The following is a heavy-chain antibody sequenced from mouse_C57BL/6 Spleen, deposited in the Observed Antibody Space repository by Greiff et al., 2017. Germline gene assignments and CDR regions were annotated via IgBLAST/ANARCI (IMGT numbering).Heavy chain of an antibody. CDR3: ARKSGNFYAMDY. V-gene: IGHV5-6*01. D-gene: IGHD2-1*01. J-gene: IGHJ4*01. CDR1: GFTFSSYG. Sequence: EVQRVESGGDLVKPGGSLKLSCAASGFTFSSYGMSWVRQTPDQRLEWVATISSGGSYTYYPYSVKGRFTFSRDNSKNTLYLQMSSMKSEDTAIYYCARKSGNFYAMDYWGQGTSVTVSS. CDR2: ISSGGSYT.